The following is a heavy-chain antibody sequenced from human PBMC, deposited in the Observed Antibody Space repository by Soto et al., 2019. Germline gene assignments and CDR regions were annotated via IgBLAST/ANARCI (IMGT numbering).Heavy chain of an antibody. CDR2: FDPEDGET. J-gene: IGHJ4*02. CDR1: GYTLTELS. D-gene: IGHD6-13*01. V-gene: IGHV1-24*01. CDR3: ATDCTLVIGLCY. Sequence: ASVKVSCKVSGYTLTELSMHWVRQAPGKGLEWMGGFDPEDGETIYAQKFQGRVTMTEDTSTDTAYMGLSSLGSEDTAVYYCATDCTLVIGLCYWGQGTLVTVSS.